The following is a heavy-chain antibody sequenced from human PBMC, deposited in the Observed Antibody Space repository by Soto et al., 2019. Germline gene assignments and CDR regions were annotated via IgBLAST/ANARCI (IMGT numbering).Heavy chain of an antibody. CDR3: GRGRSGQIVVFY. CDR1: GYTFTGHY. D-gene: IGHD1-26*01. Sequence: QVQLVQSGAEVKKPGASVKVSCKASGYTFTGHYIHWVRQAPEQGPEWMGEIGPESGATRYAQKFQGRVTMTRYMSITTVYMELNNLSPDDTAVYYCGRGRSGQIVVFYWGQGTPFTVSS. CDR2: IGPESGAT. V-gene: IGHV1-2*02. J-gene: IGHJ4*02.